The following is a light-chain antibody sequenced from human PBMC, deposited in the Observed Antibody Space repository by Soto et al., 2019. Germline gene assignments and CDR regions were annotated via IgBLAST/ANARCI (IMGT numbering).Light chain of an antibody. CDR1: STDVGGYNY. J-gene: IGLJ1*01. CDR2: DVN. Sequence: QSALTQPASVSGSPGQSITISCTGTSTDVGGYNYVSWYQQHPSKAPKLMIYDVNSRPSGVSNRFSGSKSGITASLIISGLQAEDEADYYCISYTSSDTYVFGTGNKLTVL. V-gene: IGLV2-14*01. CDR3: ISYTSSDTYV.